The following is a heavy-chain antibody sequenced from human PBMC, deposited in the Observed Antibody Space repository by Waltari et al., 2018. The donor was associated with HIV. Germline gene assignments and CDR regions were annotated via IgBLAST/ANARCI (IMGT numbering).Heavy chain of an antibody. J-gene: IGHJ4*02. CDR3: AKGQWELLPHFDY. CDR2: ISWNSGRI. CDR1: GFTFDDYA. Sequence: EVQLVESGGGLVQPGRSLRLSCAASGFTFDDYAMHWVRQAPGKGRGWVSGISWNSGRIGYADSVKGRFTISRDNAKNSLYLQMNSLRAEDTALYYCAKGQWELLPHFDYWGQGTLVTVSS. V-gene: IGHV3-9*01. D-gene: IGHD1-26*01.